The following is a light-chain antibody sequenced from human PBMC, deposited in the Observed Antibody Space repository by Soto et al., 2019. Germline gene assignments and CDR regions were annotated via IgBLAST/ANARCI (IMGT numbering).Light chain of an antibody. Sequence: QSALTQPPSASGSPGQSVTISCTGTSSDVGGYNYFSWYQHHPGKAPKLMISEVSKRPSGVADRFSGSKSGNTASLTVSGLQAEDEADYYCTSYADSNNLVFGGGTQLTVL. CDR2: EVS. CDR1: SSDVGGYNY. J-gene: IGLJ2*01. V-gene: IGLV2-8*01. CDR3: TSYADSNNLV.